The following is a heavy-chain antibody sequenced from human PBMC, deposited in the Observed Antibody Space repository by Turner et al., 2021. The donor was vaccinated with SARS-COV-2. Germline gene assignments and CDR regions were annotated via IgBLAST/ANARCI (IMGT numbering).Heavy chain of an antibody. D-gene: IGHD3-9*01. CDR3: VRFPDYDILTK. CDR1: GASISSSAFY. J-gene: IGHJ4*02. V-gene: IGHV4-39*01. Sequence: QLQLQESGPGLVKPSETLSLSCTVSGASISSSAFYWGWVRQPPGKGLEWIGAIYYSGNTYYNPSLKSRLTISFDRSRNQFSVRLRSVTAADTAVYYCVRFPDYDILTKWGQGTLVTVSS. CDR2: IYYSGNT.